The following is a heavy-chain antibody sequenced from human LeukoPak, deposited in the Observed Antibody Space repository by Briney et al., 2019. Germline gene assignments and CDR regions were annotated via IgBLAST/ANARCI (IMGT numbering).Heavy chain of an antibody. V-gene: IGHV3-30*18. CDR1: GFTFSSYG. Sequence: QAGGSLGLSCAASGFTFSSYGMHWVRHAPGKGLEWVAVISYDGSNKYYADSVKGRFTISRDNSKNTLYLQMNSLRAEDTAVYYCAKTREGGYSYGYDADYWGQGTLVTVSS. CDR2: ISYDGSNK. CDR3: AKTREGGYSYGYDADY. D-gene: IGHD5-18*01. J-gene: IGHJ4*02.